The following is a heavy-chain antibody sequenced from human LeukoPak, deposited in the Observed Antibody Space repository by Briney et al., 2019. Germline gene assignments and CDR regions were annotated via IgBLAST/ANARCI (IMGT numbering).Heavy chain of an antibody. J-gene: IGHJ4*02. CDR2: ISSSSSYI. CDR1: GFTFSSYS. V-gene: IGHV3-21*01. CDR3: ATGSGWTPYYFDY. Sequence: GGSLRLSCAVSGFTFSSYSMNWARQAPGKGLEWVSSISSSSSYIYYADSVKGRFTISRDNAKNSLYLQMNSLRAEDTAVYYCATGSGWTPYYFDYWGQGTLVTVSS. D-gene: IGHD6-19*01.